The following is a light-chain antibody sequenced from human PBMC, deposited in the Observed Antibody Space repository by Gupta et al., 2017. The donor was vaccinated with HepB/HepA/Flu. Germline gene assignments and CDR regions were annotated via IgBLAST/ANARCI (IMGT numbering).Light chain of an antibody. CDR1: TGAVTNGHY. CDR2: NTN. CDR3: LLDYSAARV. Sequence: QAVVTQAPSLTVSPGGTVTPTCGANTGAVTNGHYPYWFQQKPGQVPRILIYNTNNKHSWTPGRFSGSLLGDKAALTLTGAQPEDEADYYCLLDYSAARVFGGGTKLTVL. J-gene: IGLJ2*01. V-gene: IGLV7-46*01.